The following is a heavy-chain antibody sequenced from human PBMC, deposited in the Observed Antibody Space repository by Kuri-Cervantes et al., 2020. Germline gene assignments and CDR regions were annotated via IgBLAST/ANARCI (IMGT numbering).Heavy chain of an antibody. CDR2: MNPNSGNT. Sequence: ASVKVSCKASGYNFINYGVSWVRQAPGQGLEWMGWMNPNSGNTGYAQKFQGRVTMTRNTSISTAYMELSSLRSEDTAVYYCARSVWGYYYYYMDVWGKGTTVTVSS. D-gene: IGHD5/OR15-5a*01. CDR1: GYNFINYG. J-gene: IGHJ6*03. CDR3: ARSVWGYYYYYMDV. V-gene: IGHV1-8*02.